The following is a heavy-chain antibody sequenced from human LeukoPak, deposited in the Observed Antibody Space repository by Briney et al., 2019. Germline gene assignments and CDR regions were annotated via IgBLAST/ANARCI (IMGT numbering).Heavy chain of an antibody. V-gene: IGHV3-30*04. D-gene: IGHD3-9*01. CDR2: ISYDGSNK. CDR3: AREYDLLTAYYTDLGY. J-gene: IGHJ4*02. Sequence: GGSLRLSCAASGFTFSSDAMHWVRQAPGKGLEWVAVISYDGSNKYYADSVKGRFTISRDNSKNTLYLQMNSLRAEDTAVYYCAREYDLLTAYYTDLGYWGQGTLVTVSS. CDR1: GFTFSSDA.